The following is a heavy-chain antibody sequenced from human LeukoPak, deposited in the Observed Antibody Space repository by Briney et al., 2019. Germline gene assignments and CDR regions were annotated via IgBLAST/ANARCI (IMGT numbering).Heavy chain of an antibody. CDR2: IYYSGST. Sequence: SETLSLTCTVSGGSISSGGNYWSWLRQHPGKGLEWIGYIYYSGSTYYHPSLKSRVTISLDTSKNQFSLKLTSVTAADTAVYYCARDRWFDPWGQGTLVTVSS. CDR3: ARDRWFDP. V-gene: IGHV4-31*03. CDR1: GGSISSGGNY. J-gene: IGHJ5*02.